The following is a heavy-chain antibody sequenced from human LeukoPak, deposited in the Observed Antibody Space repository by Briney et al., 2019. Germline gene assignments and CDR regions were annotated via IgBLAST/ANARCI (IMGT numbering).Heavy chain of an antibody. CDR3: ATHEVYYYGSGSYYLSM. D-gene: IGHD3-10*01. J-gene: IGHJ4*02. V-gene: IGHV1-24*01. CDR1: GYTLTELS. CDR2: FDPEDGET. Sequence: ASVKVSCKVSGYTLTELSMHWVRQAPGKGLEWMGGFDPEDGETIYAQKFQGRVTMTEDTSTDTAYMELSSLRSEDTAVYYCATHEVYYYGSGSYYLSMWGQGTLVTVSS.